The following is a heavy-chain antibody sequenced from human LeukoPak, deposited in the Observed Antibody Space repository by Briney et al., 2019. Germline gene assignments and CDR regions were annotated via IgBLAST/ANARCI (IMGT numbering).Heavy chain of an antibody. CDR3: AREARGTRAAFDI. CDR2: IQEDGSNR. V-gene: IGHV3-7*01. J-gene: IGHJ3*02. CDR1: GFTLSYYW. D-gene: IGHD1-1*01. Sequence: GGSLRLSCAASGFTLSYYWMSWVRQAPGKGLEWVSNIQEDGSNRYYVGSVKGRFTISRDNAKNSVYLQMNSLRAEDTAVYYCAREARGTRAAFDIWGQGTMVTVS.